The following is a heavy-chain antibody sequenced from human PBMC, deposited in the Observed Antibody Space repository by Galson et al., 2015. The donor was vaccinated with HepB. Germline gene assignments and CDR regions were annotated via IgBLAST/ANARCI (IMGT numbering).Heavy chain of an antibody. CDR3: ARSAPGYDSSGYYVLGMDV. CDR2: ISSSSSYI. Sequence: SLRLSCAASGFTFSSYSMNWVRQAPGKGLEWVSSISSSSSYIYYADSVKGRFTISRDNAKNSLYLQMNSLRAEDTAVYYCARSAPGYDSSGYYVLGMDVWGQGTTVTVSS. D-gene: IGHD3-22*01. J-gene: IGHJ6*02. V-gene: IGHV3-21*01. CDR1: GFTFSSYS.